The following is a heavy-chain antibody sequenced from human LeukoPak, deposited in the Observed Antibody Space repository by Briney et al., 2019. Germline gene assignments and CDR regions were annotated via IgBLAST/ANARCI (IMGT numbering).Heavy chain of an antibody. D-gene: IGHD3-10*01. V-gene: IGHV3-23*01. J-gene: IGHJ4*02. Sequence: GGTLRLSCAASGFTFSSYGMSWVRQAPGKGLEWVSAISGSGGSTYYADSVKGRFTISRDNSKNTLYLQMNSLRAEDTAIYYCAKVTYGSGTYGAFDSWGQGTLVTVSS. CDR3: AKVTYGSGTYGAFDS. CDR2: ISGSGGST. CDR1: GFTFSSYG.